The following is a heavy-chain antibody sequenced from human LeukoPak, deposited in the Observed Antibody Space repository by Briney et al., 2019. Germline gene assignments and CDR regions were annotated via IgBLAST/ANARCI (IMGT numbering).Heavy chain of an antibody. Sequence: ASVKVSCKASGYTFTDLYIHWVRQAPGQGLEWMGWINTRSGGTRYAQNFQGRVSMTRDTSISTAYMELSRLRSDDTAVYYCARGYSYGSPDPWGQGTLVTVSS. CDR1: GYTFTDLY. CDR2: INTRSGGT. V-gene: IGHV1-2*02. J-gene: IGHJ5*02. CDR3: ARGYSYGSPDP. D-gene: IGHD5-18*01.